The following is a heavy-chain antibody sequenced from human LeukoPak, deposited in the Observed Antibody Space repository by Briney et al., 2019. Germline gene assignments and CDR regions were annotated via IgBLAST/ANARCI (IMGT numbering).Heavy chain of an antibody. D-gene: IGHD4-11*01. J-gene: IGHJ3*01. CDR1: GFTLSTYS. V-gene: IGHV3-21*01. Sequence: GGSLRLSCAASGFTLSTYSVNWVRQAPGKGLEWVSSISSGSRYIYYADSVKGRFTISRDNAKNSPYLQMNSLRAEDTAVYSCAKDLTTLFLASDVWGLGTMVTVSS. CDR2: ISSGSRYI. CDR3: AKDLTTLFLASDV.